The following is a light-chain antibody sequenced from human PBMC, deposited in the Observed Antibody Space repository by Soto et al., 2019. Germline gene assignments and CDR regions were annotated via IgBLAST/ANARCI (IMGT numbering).Light chain of an antibody. CDR1: QSVSRY. Sequence: EIVLTQSPATLSLSPGERATLSCRASQSVSRYLAWYQQKPGQAPRLLIYDASNRATGIPARFSGSGSGTDFTLTISSLEPEDFATYYCQKYNSAPGLTFGGGTKVEIK. CDR2: DAS. CDR3: QKYNSAPGLT. V-gene: IGKV3-11*01. J-gene: IGKJ4*01.